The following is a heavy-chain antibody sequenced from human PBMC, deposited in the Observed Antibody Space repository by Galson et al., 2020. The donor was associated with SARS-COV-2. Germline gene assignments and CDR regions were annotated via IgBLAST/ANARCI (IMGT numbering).Heavy chain of an antibody. D-gene: IGHD6-13*01. CDR2: INSDGSST. J-gene: IGHJ6*02. Sequence: GGSLRLSCAASGFTFSSYWMHWVRKDPGKGLVWVSRINSDGSSTSYADSVKGRFTISRDNAKNTLYLQMNSLRAEDTAVYYCARGLAAAGTGDYYYYGMDVWGQGTTVTVSS. CDR1: GFTFSSYW. V-gene: IGHV3-74*01. CDR3: ARGLAAAGTGDYYYYGMDV.